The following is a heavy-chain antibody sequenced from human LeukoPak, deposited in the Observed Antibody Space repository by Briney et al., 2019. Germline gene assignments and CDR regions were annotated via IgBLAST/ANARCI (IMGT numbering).Heavy chain of an antibody. CDR3: AELGITMIRGV. D-gene: IGHD3-10*01. J-gene: IGHJ6*04. CDR1: GFTFSSYE. CDR2: ISSSGSTI. V-gene: IGHV3-48*03. Sequence: GGSVRLSCAASGFTFSSYEMNWVRQAPGKGLEWVSYISSSGSTIYYADAVKGRFTISRDNAKNSLYLQMNSLRAEDTAVYYCAELGITMIRGVRGKGTTVTISS.